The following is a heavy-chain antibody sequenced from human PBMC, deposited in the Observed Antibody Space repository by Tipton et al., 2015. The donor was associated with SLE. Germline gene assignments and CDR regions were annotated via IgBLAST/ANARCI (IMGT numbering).Heavy chain of an antibody. D-gene: IGHD4-11*01. V-gene: IGHV4-59*01. Sequence: LRLSCTVSGGSISSYYWSWIRQPPGKGLEWIGYIYYSGSTNYNPSLKSRVTISVDTSKNQFSLKLSSVTAADTAVYYCARGAHSTYPDYWGQGTLVTVSS. J-gene: IGHJ4*02. CDR1: GGSISSYY. CDR2: IYYSGST. CDR3: ARGAHSTYPDY.